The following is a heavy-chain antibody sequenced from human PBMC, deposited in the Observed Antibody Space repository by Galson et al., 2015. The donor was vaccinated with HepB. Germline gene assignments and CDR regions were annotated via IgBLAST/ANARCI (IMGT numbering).Heavy chain of an antibody. D-gene: IGHD7-27*01. J-gene: IGHJ5*02. V-gene: IGHV3-53*01. CDR3: VKGLGWFDP. CDR2: IYGGGST. Sequence: SLRLSCAASGFTVSDNYMSWVRQAPGKGLEGVSVIYGGGSTYYGDSVEGRFTISRDNSKNTVNLQMNSLRADDTAVYYCVKGLGWFDPWGQGTQVTVSS. CDR1: GFTVSDNY.